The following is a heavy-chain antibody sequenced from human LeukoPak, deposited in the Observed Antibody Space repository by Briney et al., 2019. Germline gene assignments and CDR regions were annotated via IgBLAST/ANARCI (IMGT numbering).Heavy chain of an antibody. D-gene: IGHD3-3*01. CDR1: GGSISSYY. CDR2: ISYSGST. J-gene: IGHJ4*02. V-gene: IGHV4-59*01. Sequence: SETLSLTCTVSGGSISSYYWSWIRQPLGKGLEWIGYISYSGSTNYNPSLKSRVTLSVDTSKNQFSLKLSSVTAADTAVYCCARAPYYDFWSGYYDYWGQGTLVTVSS. CDR3: ARAPYYDFWSGYYDY.